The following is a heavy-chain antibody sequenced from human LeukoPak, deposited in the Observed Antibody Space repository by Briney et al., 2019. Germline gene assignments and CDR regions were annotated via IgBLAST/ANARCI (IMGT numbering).Heavy chain of an antibody. J-gene: IGHJ4*02. CDR1: GFTFSSYA. CDR2: ISNSGVTT. D-gene: IGHD3-22*01. V-gene: IGHV3-23*01. Sequence: GGSLRLSCAASGFTFSSYAMTWVRQAPGKGLEWVSVISNSGVTTYYADSLKGRFTISRDNSKNSLYLQMDSLRAEDTAVYYCAREGGSSGYYTDYWGQGTLVTVSS. CDR3: AREGGSSGYYTDY.